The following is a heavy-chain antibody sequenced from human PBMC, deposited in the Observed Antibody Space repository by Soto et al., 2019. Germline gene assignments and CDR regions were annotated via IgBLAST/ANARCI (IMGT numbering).Heavy chain of an antibody. CDR3: VRGSQWLESDFDY. Sequence: SETLSLTCAVYGGSFSGYYWSWIRQPPGKGLEWIGEINHSGSTNYNPSLKSRVTISVDTSKNQFSLQLNSVTPEDTAVYYCVRGSQWLESDFDYWGQXSLVTVSS. CDR1: GGSFSGYY. V-gene: IGHV4-34*01. CDR2: INHSGST. J-gene: IGHJ4*02. D-gene: IGHD6-19*01.